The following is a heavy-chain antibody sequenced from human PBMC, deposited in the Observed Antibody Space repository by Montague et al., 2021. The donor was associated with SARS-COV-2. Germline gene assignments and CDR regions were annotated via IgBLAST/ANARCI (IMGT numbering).Heavy chain of an antibody. CDR2: INQDESAK. CDR3: ARVYIRGSSPTSGMDV. J-gene: IGHJ6*02. D-gene: IGHD6-13*01. CDR1: GFTFSSFW. V-gene: IGHV3-7*01. Sequence: SLRLSCAASGFTFSSFWMTWVRQAPGKGLEWVANINQDESAKNYADSVKSRFTISRDNAKNSLYLQMNSLRAEDTALYYCARVYIRGSSPTSGMDVWGQGTTVTVSS.